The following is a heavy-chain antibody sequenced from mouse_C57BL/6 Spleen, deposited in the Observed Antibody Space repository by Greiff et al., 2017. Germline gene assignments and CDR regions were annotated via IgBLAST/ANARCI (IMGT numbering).Heavy chain of an antibody. Sequence: DVMLVESEGGLVQPGSSMKLSCTASGFTFSDYYMAWVRQVPEKGLEWVANINYDGSSTYYLDSLKSRFIISRDNAKNILYLQMSSLKSEDTATYYCAREGLRPGWYFDVWGTGTTVTVSS. J-gene: IGHJ1*03. V-gene: IGHV5-16*01. CDR3: AREGLRPGWYFDV. CDR2: INYDGSST. CDR1: GFTFSDYY. D-gene: IGHD2-4*01.